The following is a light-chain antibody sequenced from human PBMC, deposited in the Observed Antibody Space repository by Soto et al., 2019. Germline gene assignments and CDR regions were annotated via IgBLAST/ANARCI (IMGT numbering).Light chain of an antibody. V-gene: IGLV4-60*02. CDR2: LEGSGNY. Sequence: QLVLTQSSSASASLGSSVKLTCTLSSGHSDYSIAWHQQQPGKAPRYLMSLEGSGNYNEGSGVPDRFSGSSSGADRYLTISSLQFEDEADYYCETWDSYTRVFGTGTKVTVL. CDR3: ETWDSYTRV. J-gene: IGLJ1*01. CDR1: SGHSDYS.